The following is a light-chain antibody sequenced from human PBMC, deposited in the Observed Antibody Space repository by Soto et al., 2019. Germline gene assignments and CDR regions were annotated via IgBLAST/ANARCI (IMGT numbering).Light chain of an antibody. J-gene: IGKJ1*01. Sequence: DIQMTQSPSTLSASVGDRVTITCRASQSISSWLAWYQQEPGKAPQLLIYDASSLQSGVPSRFSGSGSGTEFTLTISSLQPDDFATYYCQQYNSYSSWTFGQGTKVDI. V-gene: IGKV1-5*01. CDR3: QQYNSYSSWT. CDR1: QSISSW. CDR2: DAS.